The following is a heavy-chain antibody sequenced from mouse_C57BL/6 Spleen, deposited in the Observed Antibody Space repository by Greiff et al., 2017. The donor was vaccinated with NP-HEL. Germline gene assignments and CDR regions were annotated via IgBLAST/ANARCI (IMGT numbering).Heavy chain of an antibody. CDR3: ARHPLYGSSYFDV. CDR2: ISNGGGST. Sequence: EVKVVESGGGLVQPGGSLKLSCAASGFTFSDYYMYWVRQTPEKRLEWVAYISNGGGSTYYPDTVKGRFTISRDNAKNTLYLQMSRLRSEDTAVYYCARHPLYGSSYFDVWGTGTTVTVSS. V-gene: IGHV5-12*01. CDR1: GFTFSDYY. J-gene: IGHJ1*03. D-gene: IGHD1-1*01.